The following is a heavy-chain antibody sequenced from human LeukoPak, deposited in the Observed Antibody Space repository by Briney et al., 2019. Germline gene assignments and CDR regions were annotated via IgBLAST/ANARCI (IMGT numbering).Heavy chain of an antibody. J-gene: IGHJ5*02. CDR3: ARHNDFYWFDP. Sequence: PSETLSLTCTVSGGSISSYYWSWIRQPPGKGLEWIGYIYYSGSTNYNPSLKSRVTISVDTSKNQFSLKLSSVTAADTAVYYCARHNDFYWFDPWGQGTLVTVSS. CDR2: IYYSGST. V-gene: IGHV4-59*08. D-gene: IGHD3-3*01. CDR1: GGSISSYY.